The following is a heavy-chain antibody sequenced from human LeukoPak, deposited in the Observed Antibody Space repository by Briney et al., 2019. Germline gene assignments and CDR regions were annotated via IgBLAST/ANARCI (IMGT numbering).Heavy chain of an antibody. D-gene: IGHD5-12*01. CDR2: ISSSGGTI. CDR1: GFTFSNYE. V-gene: IGHV3-48*03. Sequence: GGSLRLSCAASGFTFSNYEMNWFRQAPGKGRQWVSYISSSGGTIYYADSVKGRFTISRDNAKNSLYLQMNSLRAEDTAVYYCARDVGRTGYGDYWGQGTLVTVSS. CDR3: ARDVGRTGYGDY. J-gene: IGHJ4*02.